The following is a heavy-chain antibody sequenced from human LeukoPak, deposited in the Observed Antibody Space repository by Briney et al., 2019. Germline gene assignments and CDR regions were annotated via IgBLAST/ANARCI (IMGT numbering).Heavy chain of an antibody. CDR1: GFSLSTSGMC. D-gene: IGHD3-10*01. V-gene: IGHV2-70*11. J-gene: IGHJ5*02. CDR3: ARPIHCGFGPTPDNWFDP. CDR2: IDWDDDK. Sequence: GSGPTLVKPTQTLTLTCTFSGFSLSTSGMCVSWIRQPPGKALEWLARIDWDDDKYYSTSLKTRLTISKDTSKNQVVLTMTNMDPVDTATYYCARPIHCGFGPTPDNWFDPWGQGTLVTVSS.